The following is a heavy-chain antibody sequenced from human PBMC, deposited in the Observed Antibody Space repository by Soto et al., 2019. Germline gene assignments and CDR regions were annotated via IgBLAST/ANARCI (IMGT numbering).Heavy chain of an antibody. CDR1: GYTFTSYA. D-gene: IGHD3-22*01. Sequence: ASVKVSCTASGYTFTSYAMRWVRHAPGQRLEWMGWINAGNGNTKYSQKFQGRVTITRDTSTDTAYMELSSLRSEDTAVYYCATHGINYYDSSGYYHPSDYWGQGTLVTVSS. J-gene: IGHJ4*02. CDR2: INAGNGNT. V-gene: IGHV1-3*01. CDR3: ATHGINYYDSSGYYHPSDY.